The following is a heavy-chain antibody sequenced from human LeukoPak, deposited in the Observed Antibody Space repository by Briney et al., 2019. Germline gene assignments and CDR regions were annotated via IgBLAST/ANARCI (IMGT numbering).Heavy chain of an antibody. Sequence: VASVKVSCKASGYTFTGYYMHWVRQAPGQGLEWMGWINPNSGGTNYAQKFQGRVTMTRDTSISTAYMELSRLRSDDTAVYYCARDTQWHRKNAYYYYMDVWGKGTTVTISS. CDR2: INPNSGGT. CDR1: GYTFTGYY. CDR3: ARDTQWHRKNAYYYYMDV. J-gene: IGHJ6*03. V-gene: IGHV1-2*02. D-gene: IGHD6-19*01.